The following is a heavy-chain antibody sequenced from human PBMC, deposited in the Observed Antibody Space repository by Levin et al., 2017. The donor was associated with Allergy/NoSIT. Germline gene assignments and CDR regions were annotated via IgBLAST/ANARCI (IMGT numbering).Heavy chain of an antibody. CDR3: ARDLLVTGTTAGPNWFDP. J-gene: IGHJ5*02. Sequence: GASVKVSCKASGYTFTSYGISWVRQAPGQGLEWMGWISAYNGNTNYAQKLQGRVTMTTDTSTSTAYMELRSLRSDDTAVYYCARDLLVTGTTAGPNWFDPWGQGTLVTVSS. CDR1: GYTFTSYG. V-gene: IGHV1-18*01. D-gene: IGHD1-20*01. CDR2: ISAYNGNT.